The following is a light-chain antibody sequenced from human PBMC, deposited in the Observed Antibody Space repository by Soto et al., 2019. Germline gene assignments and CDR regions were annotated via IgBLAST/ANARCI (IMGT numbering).Light chain of an antibody. CDR3: SSYTTSYFYV. J-gene: IGLJ1*01. Sequence: LTQPASLSGSPGQSITISCTGSGRDIGAYNYVSWYQQHPGKAPKLLIYGVKNRPSGVSYRFSASKSAFTASLTISGLQAEDEAHYYCSSYTTSYFYVFGPGTKVTVL. CDR2: GVK. V-gene: IGLV2-14*01. CDR1: GRDIGAYNY.